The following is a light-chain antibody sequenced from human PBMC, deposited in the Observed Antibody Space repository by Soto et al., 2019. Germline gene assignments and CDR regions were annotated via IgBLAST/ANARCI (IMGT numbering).Light chain of an antibody. J-gene: IGKJ1*01. CDR1: HSMSSY. V-gene: IGKV3-15*01. CDR3: QQYNNWPRT. Sequence: EIVMTQSAATLAVSPGERATVXCRASHSMSSYLDWYQHKPGQAPRLLFYSASTWASGTPARFSASGSGTEFTRTITSLQSEDFAVYYGQQYNNWPRTFGQGTKVDIK. CDR2: SAS.